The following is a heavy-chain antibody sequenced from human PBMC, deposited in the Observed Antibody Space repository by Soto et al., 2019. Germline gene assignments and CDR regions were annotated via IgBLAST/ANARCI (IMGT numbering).Heavy chain of an antibody. CDR3: SRFSGSYSFGYYYGMDV. Sequence: SETLSLTCAVYGWSFSDYYWSWFRQPPEKGLEWIGEINHSGNTNYNPSNKSRVNISIDTSKNQFSLNLSSVTAADTVLYYCSRFSGSYSFGYYYGMDVWGQGTTVTVSS. J-gene: IGHJ6*02. V-gene: IGHV4-34*01. CDR2: INHSGNT. D-gene: IGHD1-26*01. CDR1: GWSFSDYY.